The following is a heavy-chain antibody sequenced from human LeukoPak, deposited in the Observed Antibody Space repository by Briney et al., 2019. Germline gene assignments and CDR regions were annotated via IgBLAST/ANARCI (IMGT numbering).Heavy chain of an antibody. D-gene: IGHD3-22*01. CDR2: INHSGST. V-gene: IGHV4-34*01. Sequence: SETLSLTCAVYGGSFSGYYWSWIRQPPGKGLEWIGEINHSGSTNYNPSLKSRVTISVDTSKNQFSLKLSSVTAADTAVYYCASLSSGYTFDYWGQGTLVTVSS. CDR1: GGSFSGYY. CDR3: ASLSSGYTFDY. J-gene: IGHJ4*02.